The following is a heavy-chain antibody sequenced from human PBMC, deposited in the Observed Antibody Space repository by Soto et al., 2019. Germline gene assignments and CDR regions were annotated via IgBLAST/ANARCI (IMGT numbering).Heavy chain of an antibody. V-gene: IGHV3-23*01. D-gene: IGHD4-17*01. Sequence: GGSLRLSCAASGFTFSSYAMSWVRQAPGKGLEWVSAISGSGGSTYYADSVKGRFTISRDNSKNTLYLQMNSLRAEDTAVYYCAKGILGGVTSPTVRWGQGTLVTVSS. CDR1: GFTFSSYA. CDR3: AKGILGGVTSPTVR. CDR2: ISGSGGST. J-gene: IGHJ4*02.